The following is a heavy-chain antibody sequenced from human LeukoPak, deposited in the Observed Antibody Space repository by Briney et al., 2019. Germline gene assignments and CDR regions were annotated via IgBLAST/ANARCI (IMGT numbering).Heavy chain of an antibody. CDR3: AKIRLWGGYYFDY. J-gene: IGHJ4*02. V-gene: IGHV3-23*01. Sequence: GGSLRLSCAASGFTFSSYAMSWVRQAPGKGLEWVSAISNSGGSTYYADSVKGRFTISRDNSKNTLYLQMNSQRAEDTAVYHCAKIRLWGGYYFDYWGQGTLVTVSS. CDR2: ISNSGGST. CDR1: GFTFSSYA. D-gene: IGHD5-12*01.